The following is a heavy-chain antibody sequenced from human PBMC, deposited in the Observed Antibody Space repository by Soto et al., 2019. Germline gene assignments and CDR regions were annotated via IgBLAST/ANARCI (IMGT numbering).Heavy chain of an antibody. V-gene: IGHV1-46*01. D-gene: IGHD2-15*01. Sequence: ASVKVACKASGYTFTSYYMHWVRQDPGQGLEWMGIINPSGGNTSYAQKFQGRVTMTRNTSISTAYMELSSLRSEDTAVYYCARFGCSGGSCYAEVGDYWGQGTLVTVSS. CDR1: GYTFTSYY. J-gene: IGHJ4*02. CDR3: ARFGCSGGSCYAEVGDY. CDR2: INPSGGNT.